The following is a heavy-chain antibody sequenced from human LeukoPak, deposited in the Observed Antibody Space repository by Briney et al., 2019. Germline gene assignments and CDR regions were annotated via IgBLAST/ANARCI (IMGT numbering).Heavy chain of an antibody. V-gene: IGHV4-39*07. CDR2: IYHSGST. Sequence: PSETLSLTCTVSGGSISNSSYYWGWIRQPPGKGLEWIGSIYHSGSTYYNPSLKSRVTMSVDTSKNQFSLKLSSVTAADTAVYYCARAWVTTRGWFDPWGQGTLVTVSS. CDR1: GGSISNSSYY. D-gene: IGHD4-17*01. CDR3: ARAWVTTRGWFDP. J-gene: IGHJ5*02.